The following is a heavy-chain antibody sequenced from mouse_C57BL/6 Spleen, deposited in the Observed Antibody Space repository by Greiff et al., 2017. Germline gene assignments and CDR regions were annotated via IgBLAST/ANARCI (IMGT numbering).Heavy chain of an antibody. D-gene: IGHD1-1*01. J-gene: IGHJ2*01. V-gene: IGHV1-64*01. CDR1: GYTFTSYW. CDR3: ASPPSYYYFDY. Sequence: QVQLKQPGAELVKPGASVKLSCKASGYTFTSYWMHWVKQRPGQGLEWIGMIHPNSGSTNYNEKFKSKATLTVDKSSSTAYMQLSSLTSEDSAVYYCASPPSYYYFDYWAQGTTLTVSS. CDR2: IHPNSGST.